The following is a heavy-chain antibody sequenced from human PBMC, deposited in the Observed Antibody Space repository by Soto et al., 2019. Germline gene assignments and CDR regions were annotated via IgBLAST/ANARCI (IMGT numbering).Heavy chain of an antibody. CDR3: ANWGKSGSDY. V-gene: IGHV3-23*01. CDR1: GFSFGTYA. J-gene: IGHJ4*02. Sequence: EVQLLESGGGLVQPGGSLRLSFAASGFSFGTYAMSWVRQAPGKGLEWLSGISGSAGTIYYADSAKGRFIISRDNSHNTLHLQMSSLRAEDTAVYYCANWGKSGSDYWGQGTLVTVSS. D-gene: IGHD3-16*01. CDR2: ISGSAGTI.